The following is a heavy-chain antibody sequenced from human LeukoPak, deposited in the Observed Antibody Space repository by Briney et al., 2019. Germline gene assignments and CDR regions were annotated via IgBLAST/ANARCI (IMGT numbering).Heavy chain of an antibody. Sequence: ASVKVSCKASGYTFTRNTINWVRQAPGQGLEWMGWVNTNTGNPTYAQGFTGRFVFSSDTSVSTAYLQLGSLKAEDTAVYYCVTNFDSSGYFGYWGQGTLVSVSS. CDR3: VTNFDSSGYFGY. CDR1: GYTFTRNT. V-gene: IGHV7-4-1*01. CDR2: VNTNTGNP. J-gene: IGHJ4*02. D-gene: IGHD3-22*01.